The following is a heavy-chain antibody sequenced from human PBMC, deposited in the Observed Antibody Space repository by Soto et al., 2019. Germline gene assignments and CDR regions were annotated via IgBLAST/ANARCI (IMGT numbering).Heavy chain of an antibody. J-gene: IGHJ6*02. CDR3: ARDENDSSSWSDYYGMDV. D-gene: IGHD6-13*01. V-gene: IGHV6-1*01. CDR1: GDSVSTNSAA. Sequence: QVQLQQSGPGLVKPSQTLSLTCAISGDSVSTNSAAWNWIRQSPSRGLEWLGRTYYRSKWYNDYALSVKRRITINPDTSKNQFSLQLNSVTPEDTAVYYCARDENDSSSWSDYYGMDVWGQGTTVTVSS. CDR2: TYYRSKWYN.